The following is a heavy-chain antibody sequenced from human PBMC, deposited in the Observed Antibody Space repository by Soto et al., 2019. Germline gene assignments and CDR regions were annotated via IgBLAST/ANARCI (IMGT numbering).Heavy chain of an antibody. V-gene: IGHV5-10-1*01. CDR1: GYRFTSYW. J-gene: IGHJ4*02. CDR2: IDTSDSYI. D-gene: IGHD3-9*01. CDR3: ASLSDVLTGYPDH. Sequence: PGESLKISCKGSGYRFTSYWITWVRQTPGKGLEWMGKIDTSDSYIKYSPSFQGHVTISVDKSISTAYLQWSSLKASDTAMYYCASLSDVLTGYPDHWGQGTQVTVSS.